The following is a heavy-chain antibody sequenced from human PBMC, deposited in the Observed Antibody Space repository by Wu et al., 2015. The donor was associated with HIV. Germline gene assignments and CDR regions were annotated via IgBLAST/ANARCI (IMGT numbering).Heavy chain of an antibody. CDR1: GGTFSSYA. V-gene: IGHV1-69*05. D-gene: IGHD6-13*01. Sequence: QVQLVQSGAEVKKPGSSVKVSCKASGGTFSSYAISWVRQAPGQGLEWMGGIIPIFGTANYAQKFQGRVTITTDESTSTAYMELSSLRSEDTAVYYCARDTWGTAAAGTEYFQHWGQGHPGHRLL. CDR2: IIPIFGTA. CDR3: ARDTWGTAAAGTEYFQH. J-gene: IGHJ1*01.